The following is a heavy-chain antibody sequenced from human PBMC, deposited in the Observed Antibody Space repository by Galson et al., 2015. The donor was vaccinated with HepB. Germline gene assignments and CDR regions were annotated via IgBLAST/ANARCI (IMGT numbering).Heavy chain of an antibody. Sequence: SVKVSCKASGYTFTSYGISWVRQAPGQGLEWMGWISAYNGNTNYAQKLQGRVTMTTDTSTSTAYMELRSLRSDDTAVYYCARDIKGLLWFGELYIGGSGYYYGMDVWGQGTTVTVSS. CDR1: GYTFTSYG. D-gene: IGHD3-10*01. J-gene: IGHJ6*02. CDR2: ISAYNGNT. CDR3: ARDIKGLLWFGELYIGGSGYYYGMDV. V-gene: IGHV1-18*04.